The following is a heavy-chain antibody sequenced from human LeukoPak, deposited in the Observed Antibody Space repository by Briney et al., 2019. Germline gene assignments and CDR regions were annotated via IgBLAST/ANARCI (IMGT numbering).Heavy chain of an antibody. CDR1: GYSFTSYW. D-gene: IGHD4-17*01. CDR3: ARQDDDYGDYVDPYYFDY. CDR2: IYPGDSDT. V-gene: IGHV5-51*01. Sequence: GESLKISCKGSGYSFTSYWIGWVRQMPGKGLEWMGIIYPGDSDTRYSPSFQGQVTISADKSISTAYLQWSSLEASDTAMYYCARQDDDYGDYVDPYYFDYWGQGTLVTVSS. J-gene: IGHJ4*02.